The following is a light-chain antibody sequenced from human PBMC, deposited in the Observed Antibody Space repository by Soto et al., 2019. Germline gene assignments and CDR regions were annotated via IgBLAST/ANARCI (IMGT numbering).Light chain of an antibody. CDR3: QQYYSTPRT. CDR1: QSVLYSSNNKNY. V-gene: IGKV4-1*01. Sequence: DIVMTHSPDSLAVSLGERATINCKSSQSVLYSSNNKNYLAWYQQKPGQPPKLLIYWASTRESGVPDRFSGSGSGTDFTLTISSLQAEDVAVYYCQQYYSTPRTFGGGTKVDIK. J-gene: IGKJ4*01. CDR2: WAS.